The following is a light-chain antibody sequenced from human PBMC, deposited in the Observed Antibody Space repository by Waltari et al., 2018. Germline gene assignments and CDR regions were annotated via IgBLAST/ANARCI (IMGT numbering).Light chain of an antibody. CDR3: QQYNNWPLT. CDR1: QSVSSN. Sequence: IVMTQSPATLSVSPGERATLSCRASQSVSSNLAWFQQNPGQAPRLLIFDASTRATGIPARFSGSGSGTEFTLTISSLQSEDFAVYYCQQYNNWPLTFGQGTKVEIK. J-gene: IGKJ1*01. CDR2: DAS. V-gene: IGKV3-15*01.